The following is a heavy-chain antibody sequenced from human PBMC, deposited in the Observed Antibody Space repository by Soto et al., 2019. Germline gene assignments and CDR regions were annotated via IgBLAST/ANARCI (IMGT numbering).Heavy chain of an antibody. J-gene: IGHJ4*02. CDR3: ARDYDILTGYYELSFWYY. V-gene: IGHV1-18*01. Sequence: ASVKIACNASGYTFTSYGISWVRQAPGQGLEWMGWISAYNGNTNYAQKLQGRVTMTTDTSTSTAYMELRSLRSDDTAVYYCARDYDILTGYYELSFWYYWGQGTLVTVSS. CDR2: ISAYNGNT. D-gene: IGHD3-9*01. CDR1: GYTFTSYG.